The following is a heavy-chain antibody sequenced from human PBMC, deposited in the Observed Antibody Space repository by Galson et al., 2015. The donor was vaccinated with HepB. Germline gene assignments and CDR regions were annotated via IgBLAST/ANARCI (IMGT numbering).Heavy chain of an antibody. CDR3: ARVGPPSYSSSDY. J-gene: IGHJ4*02. D-gene: IGHD6-19*01. CDR1: GFSFSDHY. Sequence: SLRLSCAASGFSFSDHYMDWVRQASGKGLEWVGRVRRKDNGYSTEYAASVKGRFIVSRDDSTKSIYLQMNGLKTEDTALYYCARVGPPSYSSSDYWGQGTLVTVSS. CDR2: VRRKDNGYST. V-gene: IGHV3-72*01.